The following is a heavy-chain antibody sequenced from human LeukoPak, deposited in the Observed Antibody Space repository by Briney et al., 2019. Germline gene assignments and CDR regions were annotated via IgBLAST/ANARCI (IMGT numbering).Heavy chain of an antibody. V-gene: IGHV1-2*02. Sequence: ASVKVSCKASGYTFTDYYMHWVRQAPGQGLEWMGWINPNSGGTNYAQKFQGRVTMTRDTSISTAYMELSRLRSDDTAVYYCARGVRWAAGTSPYYCMDVWGKGTTVTVSS. CDR3: ARGVRWAAGTSPYYCMDV. D-gene: IGHD6-13*01. CDR1: GYTFTDYY. J-gene: IGHJ6*03. CDR2: INPNSGGT.